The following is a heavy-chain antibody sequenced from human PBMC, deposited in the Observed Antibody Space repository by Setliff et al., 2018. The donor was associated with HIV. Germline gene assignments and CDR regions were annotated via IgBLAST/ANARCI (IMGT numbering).Heavy chain of an antibody. Sequence: ASVKVSCKASGYTFTGYYIHWVRQAPGQGLEWMGRINPNNGGTNYAQKFQGRVTMTRDTSISTAYMELSSLRSDDTAVYYCARRRTDSVSWYDSEFDPWGQGTLVTVSS. V-gene: IGHV1-2*06. J-gene: IGHJ5*02. D-gene: IGHD6-13*01. CDR3: ARRRTDSVSWYDSEFDP. CDR2: INPNNGGT. CDR1: GYTFTGYY.